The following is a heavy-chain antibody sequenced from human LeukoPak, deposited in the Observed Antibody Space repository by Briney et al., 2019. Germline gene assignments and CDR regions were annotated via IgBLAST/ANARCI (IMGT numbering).Heavy chain of an antibody. CDR1: GYTFTSYG. V-gene: IGHV1-18*01. D-gene: IGHD3-22*01. J-gene: IGHJ3*02. Sequence: ASVKVSCKASGYTFTSYGITWVRQAPGQGLEWMGWISAYNGDTNYAQKLQGRVTMTTDTSTSTAYMELRSLRSDDTAVYYCASLKNYYDSSGNLVTDAFDIWGQGTMVTVSS. CDR2: ISAYNGDT. CDR3: ASLKNYYDSSGNLVTDAFDI.